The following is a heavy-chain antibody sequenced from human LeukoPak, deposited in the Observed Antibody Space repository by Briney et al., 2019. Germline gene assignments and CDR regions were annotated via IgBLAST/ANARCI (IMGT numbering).Heavy chain of an antibody. CDR3: ARDPEYYDFWSGYQPNCNWFDP. J-gene: IGHJ5*02. D-gene: IGHD3-3*01. CDR2: IYYSGST. Sequence: SETLSLTCTVSGGSISSSSYYWGWIRQPPGKGLEWIGSIYYSGSTYYNPSLKSRVTISVDTSKNQFSLKLSSVTAADTAVYYCARDPEYYDFWSGYQPNCNWFDPWGQGTLVTVSS. CDR1: GGSISSSSYY. V-gene: IGHV4-39*07.